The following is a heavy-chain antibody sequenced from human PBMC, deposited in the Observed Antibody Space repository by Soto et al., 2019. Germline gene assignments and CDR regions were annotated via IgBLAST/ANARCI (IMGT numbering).Heavy chain of an antibody. CDR1: GFTFDDYT. CDR2: ISWDGGST. J-gene: IGHJ4*02. V-gene: IGHV3-43*01. D-gene: IGHD2-8*01. CDR3: ASSKWLGLYYFDY. Sequence: PGGSLRLSCAASGFTFDDYTMHWVRQAPGKGLEWVSLISWDGGSTYYADSVKGRFTISRDNSKNSLYLQMNSLRTEDTALYYCASSKWLGLYYFDYWGQGTLVTVSS.